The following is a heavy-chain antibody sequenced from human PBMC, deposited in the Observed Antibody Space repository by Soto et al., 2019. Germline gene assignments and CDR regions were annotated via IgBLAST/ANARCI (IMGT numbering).Heavy chain of an antibody. J-gene: IGHJ4*02. D-gene: IGHD3-9*01. CDR1: GFSLDDYA. CDR3: AQGGGVXXXGXXXXDIQFES. Sequence: DVLLVESGGGLVQPGGSLRLTCKVSGFSLDDYAMHWVRQAPGKGLEXVSGISGNGEDLDYAAPVRGRFAISRERAGNSLFLQMNSLRVEDSAFYYCAQGGGVXXXGXXXXDIQFESWGQGALVTVSS. V-gene: IGHV3-9*01. CDR2: ISGNGEDL.